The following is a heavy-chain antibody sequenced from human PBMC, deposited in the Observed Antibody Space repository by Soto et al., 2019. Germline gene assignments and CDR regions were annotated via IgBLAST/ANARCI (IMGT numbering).Heavy chain of an antibody. CDR2: ITGTGGNT. CDR3: ARIRGYWYGLDV. Sequence: EVQLLESGGGLVQSGGSLRLSCAASGFPLSTYGMTWVRQAPGKGLEWVSAITGTGGNTYYVDSVKGRFTSSRDNSKNMLYLQVNSLRVEDTAVYYCARIRGYWYGLDVWGQGTTVTVSS. V-gene: IGHV3-23*01. J-gene: IGHJ6*02. CDR1: GFPLSTYG.